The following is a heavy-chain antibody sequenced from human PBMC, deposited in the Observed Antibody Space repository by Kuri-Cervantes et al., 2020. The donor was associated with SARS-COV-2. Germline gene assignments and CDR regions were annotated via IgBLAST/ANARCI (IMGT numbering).Heavy chain of an antibody. CDR1: GGSISSYY. J-gene: IGHJ4*02. D-gene: IGHD5-24*01. Sequence: GSLRLSCTVSGGSISSYYWSWIRQPPGKGLEWIGTIYHSGSSNYNPSLKSRVTISVDTSKNQFSLTLSSVTAADTAVYYCASPGGWLQPDRLFDRWGQGTLVTVSS. CDR3: ASPGGWLQPDRLFDR. CDR2: IYHSGSS. V-gene: IGHV4-59*12.